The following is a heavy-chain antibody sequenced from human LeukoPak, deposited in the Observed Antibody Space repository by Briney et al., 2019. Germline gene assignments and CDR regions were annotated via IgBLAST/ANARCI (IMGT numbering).Heavy chain of an antibody. Sequence: SETLSLTCTVSGVSVSSYYWSWIRQPPGKGLEWIGYVYYTGSTNYNPSLKSRVTISLDTSKNQFSLKLSSVTAADTAVYYCARDQGIYNHRIIDSWGQGTLVTVSS. CDR2: VYYTGST. J-gene: IGHJ4*02. D-gene: IGHD5-12*01. V-gene: IGHV4-59*02. CDR3: ARDQGIYNHRIIDS. CDR1: GVSVSSYY.